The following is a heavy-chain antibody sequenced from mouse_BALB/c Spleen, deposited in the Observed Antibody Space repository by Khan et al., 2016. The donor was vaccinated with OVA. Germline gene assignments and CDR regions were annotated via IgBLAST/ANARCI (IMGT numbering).Heavy chain of an antibody. CDR3: AISNYSGSGRDAMDY. D-gene: IGHD1-1*01. V-gene: IGHV1S41*01. CDR2: IAPGSGST. Sequence: DLVKPGASVKLSCRASGYTSTSYWINWIKQRPGQGLEWIGRIAPGSGSTSYNEMFKGKATLTVDTSSSTAYIQLSSLSSEDSAVCFCAISNYSGSGRDAMDYWGQGTSVTVSS. CDR1: GYTSTSYW. J-gene: IGHJ4*01.